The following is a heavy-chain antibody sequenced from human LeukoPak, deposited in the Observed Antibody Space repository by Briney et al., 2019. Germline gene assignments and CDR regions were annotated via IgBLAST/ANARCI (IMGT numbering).Heavy chain of an antibody. V-gene: IGHV3-48*01. Sequence: PGGSLRLSCAASGFTFSSYAMHWVRQAPGKGLEWVSYISSSSSTIYYADSVKGRFTISRDNAKNSLYLQMNSLRAEDTAVYYCAGDRPYYYDSSGYDAFDIWGQGTMVTVSS. CDR1: GFTFSSYA. CDR3: AGDRPYYYDSSGYDAFDI. D-gene: IGHD3-22*01. J-gene: IGHJ3*02. CDR2: ISSSSSTI.